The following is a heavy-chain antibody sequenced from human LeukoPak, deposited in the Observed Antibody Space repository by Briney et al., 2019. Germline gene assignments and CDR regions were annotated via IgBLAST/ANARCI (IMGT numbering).Heavy chain of an antibody. V-gene: IGHV1-46*01. CDR2: INPSGGST. CDR1: GGTSTSSY. D-gene: IGHD1-26*01. Sequence: GASVKVSCKASGGTSTSSYMHWVRQAPGQGLEWMGIINPSGGSTSYAQKFQGRVTMTRDMSTSTVYMELSSLRSEDTAVYYCARGELHALRYWGQGTLVTVSS. CDR3: ARGELHALRY. J-gene: IGHJ4*02.